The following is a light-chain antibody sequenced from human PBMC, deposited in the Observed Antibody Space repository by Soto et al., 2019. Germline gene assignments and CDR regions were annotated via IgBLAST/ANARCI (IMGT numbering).Light chain of an antibody. CDR1: SSDVGGYNY. CDR3: SSYTSSSTPLYV. V-gene: IGLV2-14*01. CDR2: EVS. Sequence: QSALTLPAALSGSPGQSITISCTGTSSDVGGYNYVSWYQQHPGKAPKLMIYEVSNRPSGVSNRFSGSKSGNTASLTISGLQAEDEADYYCSSYTSSSTPLYVFGTGTKVTVL. J-gene: IGLJ1*01.